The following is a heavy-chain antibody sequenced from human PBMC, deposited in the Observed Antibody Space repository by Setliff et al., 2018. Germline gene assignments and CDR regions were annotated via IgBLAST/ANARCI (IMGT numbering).Heavy chain of an antibody. J-gene: IGHJ4*02. Sequence: PGGSLRLSCAASGFTFTNYWINWVRQAPGKGLEWVANIKQDESEKHYVGSVKGRFTISRDNARNSVYLQMNGLRADDTAVYYCAGSRAWIPVLDSWGQGLLVTVSS. D-gene: IGHD5-18*01. CDR3: AGSRAWIPVLDS. CDR1: GFTFTNYW. V-gene: IGHV3-7*01. CDR2: IKQDESEK.